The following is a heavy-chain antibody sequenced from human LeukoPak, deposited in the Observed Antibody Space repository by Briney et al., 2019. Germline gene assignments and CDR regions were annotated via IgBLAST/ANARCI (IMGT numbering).Heavy chain of an antibody. Sequence: GGSLRLSCAASGFTVSSNYMSWVRQAPGKGLEWVSINYRGGSTYYADSVKGRFTISRDNSKNMLYLQMNSLKTEDTAVYYCTRPGYTMIVAHGQDDYWGQGTLVTVSS. J-gene: IGHJ4*02. CDR2: NYRGGST. V-gene: IGHV3-66*04. CDR1: GFTVSSNY. CDR3: TRPGYTMIVAHGQDDY. D-gene: IGHD3-22*01.